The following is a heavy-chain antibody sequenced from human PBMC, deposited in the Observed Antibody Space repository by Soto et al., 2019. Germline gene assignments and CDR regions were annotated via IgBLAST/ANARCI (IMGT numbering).Heavy chain of an antibody. CDR3: ARVSMRRGEIDY. CDR2: IYHSGST. D-gene: IGHD3-10*01. V-gene: IGHV4-30-2*01. J-gene: IGHJ4*02. Sequence: PSETLSLTCAVSGGSISSGGYSWSWIRQPPGKGLEWIGYIYHSGSTYYNPSLKSRVTISVDRSKDQFSLKLSSVTAADTAVYYCARVSMRRGEIDYWGQGTLVTVSS. CDR1: GGSISSGGYS.